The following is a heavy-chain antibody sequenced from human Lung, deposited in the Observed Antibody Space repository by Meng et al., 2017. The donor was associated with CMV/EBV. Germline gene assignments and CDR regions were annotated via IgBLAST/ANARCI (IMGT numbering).Heavy chain of an antibody. Sequence: GGSLRLXCAASGSSLSSYSMNWVRQALGKGLEWVSSISSSGSYIYYADSVRGRFTISRDKARNSLYLSMTSLGAEETAVYYCAVNSNDNWFDPWGQGTLVTVSS. CDR2: ISSSGSYI. D-gene: IGHD5-18*01. V-gene: IGHV3-21*01. J-gene: IGHJ5*02. CDR1: GSSLSSYS. CDR3: AVNSNDNWFDP.